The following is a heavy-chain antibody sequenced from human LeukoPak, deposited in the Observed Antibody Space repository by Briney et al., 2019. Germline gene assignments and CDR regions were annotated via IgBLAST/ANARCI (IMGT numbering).Heavy chain of an antibody. J-gene: IGHJ6*03. CDR1: GGSISSYY. V-gene: IGHV4-4*07. D-gene: IGHD1-26*01. CDR3: ARVSSGSYYEYYYYYMDV. Sequence: PSETLSLTCTVSGGSISSYYWSWIRQPAGKGLEWIGRIYTSGSTNYNPSLKSRVTMSVGTSKNQFSLKLSSVTAADTAVYYCARVSSGSYYEYYYYYMDVWGKGTTVTISS. CDR2: IYTSGST.